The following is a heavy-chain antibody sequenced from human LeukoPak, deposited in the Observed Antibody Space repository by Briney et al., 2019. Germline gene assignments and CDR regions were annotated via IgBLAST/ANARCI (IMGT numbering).Heavy chain of an antibody. Sequence: GGSLRLSCAASGFTFSSYSMNWVRQAPGKGLEWVSSISSSSSYIYYADSVKGRFTISRDNAKNSLYLQMYSLKTEDTAIYFCATGGHYFGSWGQGTLVTVSS. CDR1: GFTFSSYS. CDR3: ATGGHYFGS. CDR2: ISSSSSYI. J-gene: IGHJ4*02. V-gene: IGHV3-21*03. D-gene: IGHD3-16*01.